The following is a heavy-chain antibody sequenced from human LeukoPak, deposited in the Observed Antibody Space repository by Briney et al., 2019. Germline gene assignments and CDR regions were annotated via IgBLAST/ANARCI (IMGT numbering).Heavy chain of an antibody. CDR3: AKGESQRMIVVSAFDY. Sequence: PGRSLRLSCAASGFTFSSYAMSWVRQAPGKGLEWVSAISGSGGSTYYADSVKGRFTISRDNSKNTLYLQMNSLRAEDTAVYYCAKGESQRMIVVSAFDYWGQGTLVTVSS. D-gene: IGHD3-22*01. J-gene: IGHJ4*02. CDR1: GFTFSSYA. V-gene: IGHV3-23*01. CDR2: ISGSGGST.